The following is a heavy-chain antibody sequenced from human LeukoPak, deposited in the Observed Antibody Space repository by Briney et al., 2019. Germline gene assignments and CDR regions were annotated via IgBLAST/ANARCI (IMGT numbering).Heavy chain of an antibody. CDR2: IYDSGGT. Sequence: SETLSLTCTVSGGSIRSSYYYWGWIRQPPGKGLEWIGRIYDSGGTYYNPSLNSRVTISVATSKTQFSLNLHSVTAADTAVYYCARHYGPCGQGTLVTVSS. CDR3: ARHYGP. D-gene: IGHD3-10*01. J-gene: IGHJ5*02. V-gene: IGHV4-39*01. CDR1: GGSIRSSYYY.